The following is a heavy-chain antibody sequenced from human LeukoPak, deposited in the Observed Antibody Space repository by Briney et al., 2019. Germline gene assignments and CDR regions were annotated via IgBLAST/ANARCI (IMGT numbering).Heavy chain of an antibody. Sequence: LETLSLTCTVSGGSISSYYWSWIRQPPGKGLEWIGNIYYSGSTNYNPSLKSRVTISVDTSKNQFSLKLSSVTAADTAVYYCARHPYNWNTEDAFDIWGQGTMVTVSS. CDR3: ARHPYNWNTEDAFDI. CDR2: IYYSGST. CDR1: GGSISSYY. J-gene: IGHJ3*02. D-gene: IGHD1/OR15-1a*01. V-gene: IGHV4-59*08.